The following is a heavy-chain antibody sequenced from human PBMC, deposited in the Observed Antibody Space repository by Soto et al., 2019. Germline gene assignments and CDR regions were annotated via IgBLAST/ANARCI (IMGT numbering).Heavy chain of an antibody. CDR3: AGGGVRGVITRTRDYYGMDV. CDR2: IYHGDSDH. Sequence: GETLKISQKGSGYRFASYWIGWVRQMPGKGLKWMTIIYHGDSDHSYSPSFQDQVTLSADKSISTAYLQWSSLKASDTAMYYCAGGGVRGVITRTRDYYGMDVWGQGATVTVTS. D-gene: IGHD3-10*01. V-gene: IGHV5-51*01. CDR1: GYRFASYW. J-gene: IGHJ6*02.